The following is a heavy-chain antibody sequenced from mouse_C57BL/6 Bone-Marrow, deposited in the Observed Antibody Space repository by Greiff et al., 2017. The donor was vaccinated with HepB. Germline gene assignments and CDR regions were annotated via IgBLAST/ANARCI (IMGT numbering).Heavy chain of an antibody. CDR2: INPNNGGT. CDR3: AVYGSSYDAMDY. V-gene: IGHV1-18*01. CDR1: GYTFTDYN. D-gene: IGHD1-1*01. Sequence: VQLKQSGPELVKPGASVKIPCKASGYTFTDYNMDWVNQSHGKSLEWIGDINPNNGGTIYNQKFKGKATLTVDKSSSTAYMELRSLTSEDTAVYYCAVYGSSYDAMDYWGQGTSVTVSS. J-gene: IGHJ4*01.